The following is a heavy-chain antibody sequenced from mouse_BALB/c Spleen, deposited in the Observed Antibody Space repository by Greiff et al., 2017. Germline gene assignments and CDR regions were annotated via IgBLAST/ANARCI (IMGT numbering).Heavy chain of an antibody. Sequence: EVQLVESGGGLVKPGGSLKLSCAASGFTFSSYAMSWVRQSPEKRLEWVAEISSGGSYTYYPDTVTGRFTISRDNAKNTLYLEMSSLRSEDTAMYYCAWGDGYYKFAYWGQGTLVTVSA. D-gene: IGHD2-3*01. V-gene: IGHV5-9-4*01. CDR1: GFTFSSYA. CDR2: ISSGGSYT. CDR3: AWGDGYYKFAY. J-gene: IGHJ3*01.